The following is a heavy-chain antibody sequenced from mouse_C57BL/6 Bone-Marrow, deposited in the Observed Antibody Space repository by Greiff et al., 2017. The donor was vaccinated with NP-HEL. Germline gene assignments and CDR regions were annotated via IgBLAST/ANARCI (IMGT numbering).Heavy chain of an antibody. CDR1: GFSLTSYG. D-gene: IGHD1-1*01. CDR2: IWGDGST. CDR3: AKSITTVVSLDY. J-gene: IGHJ2*01. V-gene: IGHV2-3*01. Sequence: VQGVESGPGLVAPSQSLSITCTVSGFSLTSYGVSWVRQPPGKGLEWLGVIWGDGSTNHYSALISRLGINTDNSTSKVFLKLNSLQADDTATYYCAKSITTVVSLDYWGQGTTLTVSS.